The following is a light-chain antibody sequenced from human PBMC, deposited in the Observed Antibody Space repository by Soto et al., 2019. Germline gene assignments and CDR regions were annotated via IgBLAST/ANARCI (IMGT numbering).Light chain of an antibody. V-gene: IGLV2-8*01. J-gene: IGLJ1*01. Sequence: QSFLTQPPSASGSPGQSVTISCTGTSSDVGGYNYVSWYQHHPGNAPKLMIYEVNKRTSGVPDRFSGSKSGNTASLTVSGLQAEDEADYYCSSYAGSNTPYVFGTGTKATVL. CDR2: EVN. CDR1: SSDVGGYNY. CDR3: SSYAGSNTPYV.